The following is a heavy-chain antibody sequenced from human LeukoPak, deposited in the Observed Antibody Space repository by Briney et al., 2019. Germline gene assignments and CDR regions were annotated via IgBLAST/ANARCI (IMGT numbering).Heavy chain of an antibody. CDR1: GFTFSSYW. Sequence: PGGSLRLSCAASGFTFSSYWMSWVRQAPGKGLEWVSYISSSGSTIYYADSVKGRFTISRDNAKNSLYLQMNSLRAEDTAVYYCAMGMQLWFTQLDYWGQGTLVTVSS. J-gene: IGHJ4*02. CDR2: ISSSGSTI. CDR3: AMGMQLWFTQLDY. D-gene: IGHD5-18*01. V-gene: IGHV3-48*04.